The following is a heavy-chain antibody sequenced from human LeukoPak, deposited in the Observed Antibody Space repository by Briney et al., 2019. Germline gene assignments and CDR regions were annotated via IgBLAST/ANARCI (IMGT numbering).Heavy chain of an antibody. J-gene: IGHJ4*02. V-gene: IGHV3-30*12. CDR2: IQYDGSNK. D-gene: IGHD1-26*01. CDR3: TGQGIVGTTQIFDC. CDR1: GLSFSSYG. Sequence: GGSLRLSCAASGLSFSSYGMHWVRQAPGKGLEWVAFIQYDGSNKFYADSVKGRFTISRDNSKNTLYLQMNSLKTEDTAVYYCTGQGIVGTTQIFDCWGQGTLVTVSS.